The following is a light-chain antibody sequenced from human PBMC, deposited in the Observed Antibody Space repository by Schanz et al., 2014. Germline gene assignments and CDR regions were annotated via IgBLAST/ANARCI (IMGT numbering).Light chain of an antibody. CDR3: QQYYGIPLT. Sequence: DIVMTQSPDSLAVSLGERATINCKSSQSVLYTSNNKNYLAWYQHKPGQPPKLLIYWASTRESGVPDRFSGSGSGXXFTLTISSLQTEDVAVYYCQQYYGIPLTFGGGTKVEIK. V-gene: IGKV4-1*01. CDR2: WAS. CDR1: QSVLYTSNNKNY. J-gene: IGKJ4*01.